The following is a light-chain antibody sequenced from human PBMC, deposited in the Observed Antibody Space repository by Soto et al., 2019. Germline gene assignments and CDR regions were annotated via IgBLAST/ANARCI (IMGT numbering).Light chain of an antibody. CDR3: SSYTSSGTL. Sequence: QSVLTQPASVSGSPGQSITISCTGTSGDIGDYNYVCWYQQYPGKAPQVIIYDVTYRPSGVYTRFSGSTSGNTASLAISGLQADDEADYYCSSYTSSGTLFGTGTKVTVL. CDR2: DVT. CDR1: SGDIGDYNY. J-gene: IGLJ1*01. V-gene: IGLV2-14*01.